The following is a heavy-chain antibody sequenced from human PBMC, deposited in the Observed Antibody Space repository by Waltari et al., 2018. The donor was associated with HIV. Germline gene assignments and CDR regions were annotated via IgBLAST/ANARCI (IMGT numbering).Heavy chain of an antibody. V-gene: IGHV3-15*01. Sequence: EVQLVESGGGVVKPGESLRLSCAASGFTLTNAWMSWVHQAPGKGLEWVGRIKSEDDGGTTDYAAPVKGRFTISRDDSKNALYLQMNSLKTEDTALYYCTSTGGGITDYWGQGTLVTVSS. CDR2: IKSEDDGGTT. J-gene: IGHJ4*02. CDR3: TSTGGGITDY. D-gene: IGHD2-15*01. CDR1: GFTLTNAW.